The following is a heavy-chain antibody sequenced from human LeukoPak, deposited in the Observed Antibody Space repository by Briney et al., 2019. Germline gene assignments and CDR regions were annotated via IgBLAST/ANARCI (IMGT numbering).Heavy chain of an antibody. CDR3: ARDQRRGYYDSSGYYYTSYYYYGMDV. D-gene: IGHD3-22*01. J-gene: IGHJ6*02. CDR2: IYSGGST. Sequence: GGSLRLSCAASGFTVSSNYMSWVRQAPGKGLEWVSVIYSGGSTYYADPVKGRFAISRDNSKNTLYLQMNSLRAEDTAVYYCARDQRRGYYDSSGYYYTSYYYYGMDVWGQGTTVTVSS. V-gene: IGHV3-66*01. CDR1: GFTVSSNY.